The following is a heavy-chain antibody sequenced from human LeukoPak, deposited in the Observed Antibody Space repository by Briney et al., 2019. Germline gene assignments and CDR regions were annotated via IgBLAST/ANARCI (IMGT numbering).Heavy chain of an antibody. CDR2: IYTTGST. Sequence: PSETLSLTCTVSGGSMTYDYWSWIRQTPGMRLEWLGYIYTTGSTRYNPSLKSRVTISLDTSKTQFSLRLRSVTAADTAVHYCARHFRRDYSASGASQYYHYIDVWGKGTTVTVSS. CDR1: GGSMTYDY. V-gene: IGHV4-59*08. D-gene: IGHD3-10*01. CDR3: ARHFRRDYSASGASQYYHYIDV. J-gene: IGHJ6*03.